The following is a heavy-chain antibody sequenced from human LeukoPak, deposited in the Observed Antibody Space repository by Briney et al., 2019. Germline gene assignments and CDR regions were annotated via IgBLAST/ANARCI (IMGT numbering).Heavy chain of an antibody. CDR2: ISGSGGDT. J-gene: IGHJ4*02. Sequence: GGSLRLSCAASGFTFSSYAMSWVRQAPGKGLEWVSAISGSGGDTYYADSVKGRFTISRDNSKNTLYLQMNSLRAEDTAVYYCAKGHWDPGYYFEYWGQGTLVTVSS. CDR3: AKGHWDPGYYFEY. D-gene: IGHD7-27*01. CDR1: GFTFSSYA. V-gene: IGHV3-23*01.